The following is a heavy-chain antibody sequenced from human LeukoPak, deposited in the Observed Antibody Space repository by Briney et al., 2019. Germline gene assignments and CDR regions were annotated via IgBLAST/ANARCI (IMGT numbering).Heavy chain of an antibody. CDR1: GGSISSYY. J-gene: IGHJ4*02. CDR2: IYYSGST. V-gene: IGHV4-59*12. D-gene: IGHD3-22*01. Sequence: PSETLSLTCTVSGGSISSYYWSWIRQPPGKGLEWIGYIYYSGSTNYNPSLKSRVTISVDTSKNQFSLKLSSVTAADTAVYYCATASSGYGYFDYWGQGTLVTVSS. CDR3: ATASSGYGYFDY.